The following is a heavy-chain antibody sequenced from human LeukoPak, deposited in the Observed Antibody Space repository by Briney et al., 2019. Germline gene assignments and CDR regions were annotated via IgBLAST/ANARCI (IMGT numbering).Heavy chain of an antibody. D-gene: IGHD3-10*01. CDR3: ASGSSLRAFDI. V-gene: IGHV4-30-2*01. CDR2: IYHSGST. CDR1: GGSISSGGYS. J-gene: IGHJ3*02. Sequence: PSETLSLTWAVSGGSISSGGYSWSWIRQRPGKGLEWIGYIYHSGSTYYNPSLKSRVTISVDRSKNQFSLKLSSVTAADTAVYYCASGSSLRAFDIWGQGTMVTVSS.